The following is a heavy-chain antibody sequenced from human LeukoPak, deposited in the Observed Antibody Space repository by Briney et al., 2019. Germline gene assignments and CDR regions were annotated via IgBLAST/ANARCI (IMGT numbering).Heavy chain of an antibody. V-gene: IGHV3-66*01. CDR2: IYSGGST. J-gene: IGHJ6*02. D-gene: IGHD1-1*01. Sequence: GGSLRLSCAASGLTGSSNFMTWVRQAPGKGLEWVSAIYSGGSTFYAASVRGRFNISRDNSKETMFLQMSSLRVEVAAVYYCASSGTASRGAMDVWGQGTTVTVSS. CDR1: GLTGSSNF. CDR3: ASSGTASRGAMDV.